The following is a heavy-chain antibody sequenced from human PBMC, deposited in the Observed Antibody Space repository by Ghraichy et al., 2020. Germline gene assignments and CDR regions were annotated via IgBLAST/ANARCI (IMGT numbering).Heavy chain of an antibody. Sequence: ASVKVSCKASGYTFTGYYMHWVRQAPGQGLEWMGWINPNSGGTNYAQKFQGRVTMTRDTSISTVYMELSRLRSDDTAVYYCARVELTVAGIDYWGQGTLVTVSS. V-gene: IGHV1-2*02. CDR3: ARVELTVAGIDY. D-gene: IGHD6-19*01. CDR2: INPNSGGT. CDR1: GYTFTGYY. J-gene: IGHJ4*02.